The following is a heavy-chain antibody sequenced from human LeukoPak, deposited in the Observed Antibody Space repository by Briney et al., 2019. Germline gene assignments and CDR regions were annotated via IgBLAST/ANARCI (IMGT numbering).Heavy chain of an antibody. CDR3: ERCPTRSVHAVRWFDP. CDR1: GFTFSAYA. CDR2: MSNDGTNA. V-gene: IGHV3-30-3*01. Sequence: GRSLRLSCVDSGFTFSAYAMHWVRQAPGKGLEWVAVMSNDGTNAYYADSVKGRFTISRDNSKNTLYLQMSSLSAEDTSVYYCERCPTRSVHAVRWFDPWGQGPLVTVST. J-gene: IGHJ5*02. D-gene: IGHD5/OR15-5a*01.